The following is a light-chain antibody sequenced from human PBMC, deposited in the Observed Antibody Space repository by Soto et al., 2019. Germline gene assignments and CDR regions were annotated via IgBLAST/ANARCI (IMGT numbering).Light chain of an antibody. Sequence: QSALTQPASVSGSPGQSITVSCIGTSSDVGGYNDVSWYQQHPGKAPKLMIHDVSNRPSGVSNRFSGSKSGNTASLTISGLQAEDEAYYYCSSYASSNTQIFGGGTKLTVL. J-gene: IGLJ2*01. CDR2: DVS. CDR1: SSDVGGYND. CDR3: SSYASSNTQI. V-gene: IGLV2-14*01.